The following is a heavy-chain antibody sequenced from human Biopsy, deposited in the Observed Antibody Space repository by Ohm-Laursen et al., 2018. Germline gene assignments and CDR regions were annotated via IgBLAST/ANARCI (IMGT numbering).Heavy chain of an antibody. J-gene: IGHJ2*01. CDR2: IYYSGTT. V-gene: IGHV4-31*01. Sequence: TLPLTCTVSGGSVSSGGFYWSWIRQHPGKGLEWIGYIYYSGTTYYNPSLKSLVTISVDTSKNQFSLKLNSVTAADTAVYYCARRPYGGTRYWYFDLWGRGTPVTVSS. D-gene: IGHD4-23*01. CDR1: GGSVSSGGFY. CDR3: ARRPYGGTRYWYFDL.